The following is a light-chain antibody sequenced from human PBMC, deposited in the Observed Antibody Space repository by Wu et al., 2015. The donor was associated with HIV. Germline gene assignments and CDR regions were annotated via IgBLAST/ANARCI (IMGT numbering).Light chain of an antibody. Sequence: DIQMTQSPSSLSASVGDRVTITCRASQSISSDLKWYQQKPGAAPKLLIYAASSLQSGVPSRFSGSGSGTDFTLTISSLQPEDFATYYCQQTYNTPKTFGQGTKVEIE. V-gene: IGKV1-39*01. CDR1: QSISSD. J-gene: IGKJ1*01. CDR3: QQTYNTPKT. CDR2: AAS.